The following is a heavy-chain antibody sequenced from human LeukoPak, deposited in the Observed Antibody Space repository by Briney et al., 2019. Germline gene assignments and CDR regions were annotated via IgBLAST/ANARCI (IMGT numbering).Heavy chain of an antibody. Sequence: SETLSLTCAVSTDSITSNWWSWVRQPPGKGLEWIGEVHKSGSTNYYPSLQSRVTISIDKSKNQIALELTSVTAADTAVYYCAKEIVGAPTRGAYWGQGILVTVSS. CDR3: AKEIVGAPTRGAY. V-gene: IGHV4-4*02. D-gene: IGHD1-26*01. CDR2: VHKSGST. J-gene: IGHJ4*02. CDR1: TDSITSNW.